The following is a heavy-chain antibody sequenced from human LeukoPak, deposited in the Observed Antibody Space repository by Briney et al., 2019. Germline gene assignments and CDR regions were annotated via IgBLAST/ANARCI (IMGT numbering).Heavy chain of an antibody. J-gene: IGHJ4*02. CDR1: GYTFTTYY. CDR3: ARVGSAAATADY. V-gene: IGHV1-46*01. Sequence: ASVKVSCKASGYTFTTYYMHGMRQAPGQGPEWMGIINPRGGSTDYSQKFQGRITMTSDTSTSTVYMEWSSLRSDDTAVYFCARVGSAAATADYWGQGTLVTVSS. CDR2: INPRGGST. D-gene: IGHD6-25*01.